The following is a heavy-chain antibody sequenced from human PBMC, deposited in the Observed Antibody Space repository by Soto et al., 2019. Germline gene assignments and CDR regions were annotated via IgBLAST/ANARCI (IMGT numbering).Heavy chain of an antibody. Sequence: SETLSLTCTVSGGSISSGGYYWSWIRQHPGKGLEWIGYIYYGGSTYYNPSLKSRATISGDTSKNQFSLKLSSVTAADAAVYYCARGGYYYENSGQNAYDYWGQGILVTVSS. CDR1: GGSISSGGYY. D-gene: IGHD3-22*01. CDR2: IYYGGST. CDR3: ARGGYYYENSGQNAYDY. V-gene: IGHV4-31*03. J-gene: IGHJ4*01.